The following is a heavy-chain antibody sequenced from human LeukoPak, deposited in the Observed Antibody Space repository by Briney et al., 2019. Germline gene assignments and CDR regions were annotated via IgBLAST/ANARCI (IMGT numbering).Heavy chain of an antibody. CDR1: GYTLTELS. CDR3: ATSHPGCQLSYYYYMDV. Sequence: ASVKVSCKVSGYTLTELSMHWVRQAPGKGLEWMGGFDPEDGETIYAQKFQGRVTMTEDTSTDTAYMELSSLRSEDTAVYYCATSHPGCQLSYYYYMDVWGKGTTVTVSS. J-gene: IGHJ6*03. V-gene: IGHV1-24*01. D-gene: IGHD2-2*01. CDR2: FDPEDGET.